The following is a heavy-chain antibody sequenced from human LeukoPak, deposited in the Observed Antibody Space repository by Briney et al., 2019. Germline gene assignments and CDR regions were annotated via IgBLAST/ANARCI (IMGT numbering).Heavy chain of an antibody. D-gene: IGHD3-10*01. CDR3: ASYDGNMVRGRDRDY. CDR2: INHSGST. Sequence: SETLSLTCAVYGGSFSGYYWSWIRQPPGKGLEWIGEINHSGSTNYSPSLKSRVTISVDTSKNQFSLKLSSVTAADTAVYYCASYDGNMVRGRDRDYWGQGTLVTVSS. CDR1: GGSFSGYY. V-gene: IGHV4-34*01. J-gene: IGHJ4*02.